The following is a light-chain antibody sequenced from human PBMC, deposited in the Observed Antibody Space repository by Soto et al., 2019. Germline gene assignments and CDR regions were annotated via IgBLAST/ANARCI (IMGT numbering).Light chain of an antibody. V-gene: IGLV2-11*01. CDR3: CTFAGSPYV. Sequence: QSALTQPRSVSGPPGQSVTISCTGTSSDVGGYNFVSWYQHHPGKAPKLMIYDVSKRPSGVPGRFSGSKSGDTASLTISGLQSEDEADYYSCTFAGSPYVFGTGTKVTVL. CDR1: SSDVGGYNF. CDR2: DVS. J-gene: IGLJ1*01.